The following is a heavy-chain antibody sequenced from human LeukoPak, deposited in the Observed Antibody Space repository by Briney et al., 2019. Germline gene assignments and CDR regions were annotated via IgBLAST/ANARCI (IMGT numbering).Heavy chain of an antibody. V-gene: IGHV4-59*01. Sequence: SETLSLTCTVSGGSTSSYYWNWIRQPPGKGLEWIGNIYYSGSTNYNPSLESRVTISVDTSKNQFSLKLSSVTAADTAVYYCASANYYYYYYMDVWGKGTTVTVSS. CDR2: IYYSGST. CDR1: GGSTSSYY. J-gene: IGHJ6*03. CDR3: ASANYYYYYYMDV.